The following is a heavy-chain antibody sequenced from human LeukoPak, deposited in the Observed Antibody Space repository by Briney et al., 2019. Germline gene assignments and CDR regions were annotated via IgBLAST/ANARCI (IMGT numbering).Heavy chain of an antibody. D-gene: IGHD6-13*01. CDR1: GYIFTGYC. CDR3: ATGPYSSSYDLDY. V-gene: IGHV1-24*01. Sequence: VASVKVSCKASGYIFTGYCMHWVRQAPGRGLEWMGGFDPEDGETIYAQKFQGRVTMTEDTSTDTAYMELSSLRSEDTAVYYCATGPYSSSYDLDYWGQGTLVTVSS. CDR2: FDPEDGET. J-gene: IGHJ4*02.